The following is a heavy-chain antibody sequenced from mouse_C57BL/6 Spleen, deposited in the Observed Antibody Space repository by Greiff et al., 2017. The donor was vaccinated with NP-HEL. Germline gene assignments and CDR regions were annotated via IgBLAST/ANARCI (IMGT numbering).Heavy chain of an antibody. J-gene: IGHJ1*03. V-gene: IGHV1-26*01. CDR2: INPNNGGT. Sequence: EVQLQQSGPELVKPGASVKISCKASGYTFTDYYMNWVKQSHGKSLEWIGDINPNNGGTSYNQKFKGKATLTVDKSSSTAYMELRSLTSEDSAVYYCARRYYGLWYFDVWATGTTVTVSS. D-gene: IGHD1-1*02. CDR1: GYTFTDYY. CDR3: ARRYYGLWYFDV.